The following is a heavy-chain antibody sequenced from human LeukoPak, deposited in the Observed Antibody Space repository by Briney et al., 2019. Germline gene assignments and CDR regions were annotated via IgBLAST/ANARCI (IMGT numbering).Heavy chain of an antibody. CDR1: GFTFSSYA. CDR2: ISYDGGNK. CDR3: ARDRVSGFLDY. D-gene: IGHD5-12*01. Sequence: PGRSLRLSCAASGFTFSSYAMHWVRQAPGKGLEWVAVISYDGGNKYYADSVKGRFTISRDNSKNTLYLQMNSLRAEDTAVYYCARDRVSGFLDYWGQGTLVTVSS. V-gene: IGHV3-30-3*01. J-gene: IGHJ4*02.